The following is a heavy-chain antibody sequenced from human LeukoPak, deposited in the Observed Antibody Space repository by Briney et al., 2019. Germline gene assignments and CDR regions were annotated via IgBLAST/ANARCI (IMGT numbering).Heavy chain of an antibody. Sequence: GGSLRLPCTGFIFSNYAVSWVRQAPGKGLEWVSAVSGDGVRTFYADSVKGRFTISRDNSMSTVSLQMNSLRAEDTAVYYCAKEQDNQLLLSHFDYWGQGILVTVSS. D-gene: IGHD2-2*01. CDR3: AKEQDNQLLLSHFDY. V-gene: IGHV3-23*01. CDR1: GFIFSNYA. J-gene: IGHJ4*02. CDR2: VSGDGVRT.